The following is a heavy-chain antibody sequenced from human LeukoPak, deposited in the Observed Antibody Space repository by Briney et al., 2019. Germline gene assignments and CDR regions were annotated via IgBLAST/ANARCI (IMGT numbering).Heavy chain of an antibody. J-gene: IGHJ4*02. CDR1: GGSISSGGYS. D-gene: IGHD2-2*01. Sequence: PSQTLSLTCTVSGGSISSGGYSWSWIRQHPGKGLEGIGYIYYSGSTYYNPSLKSRVTISVDTSKNQFSLKLSSVTAADTAVYYCARGHLGYCSSTSCSGEDYWGQGTLVTVSS. CDR2: IYYSGST. CDR3: ARGHLGYCSSTSCSGEDY. V-gene: IGHV4-31*03.